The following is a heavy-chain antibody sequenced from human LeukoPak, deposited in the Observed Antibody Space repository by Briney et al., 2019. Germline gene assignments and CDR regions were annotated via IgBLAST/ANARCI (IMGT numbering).Heavy chain of an antibody. Sequence: GGSLTLSCAASGFTFSSFAMNWLRQAPGKGLEWVSGISGSGGSTYYADSVKGRFTISRDNSRNTLYLQMSSLRAEDTAIYYCAKARSYQALTYTFDYWGQGTLVTVSS. V-gene: IGHV3-23*01. CDR3: AKARSYQALTYTFDY. J-gene: IGHJ4*02. D-gene: IGHD2-2*01. CDR2: ISGSGGST. CDR1: GFTFSSFA.